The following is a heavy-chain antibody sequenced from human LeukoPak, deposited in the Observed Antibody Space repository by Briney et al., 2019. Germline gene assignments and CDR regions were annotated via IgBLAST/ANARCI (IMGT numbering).Heavy chain of an antibody. V-gene: IGHV3-9*01. J-gene: IGHJ4*02. CDR2: ISWNSGSI. CDR1: GFTFDDYA. Sequence: GRSLRLSCAASGFTFDDYAMHWVRQAPGKGLEWVSGISWNSGSIGYADSVKGRFTISRDNSKNTLYLQMNSLRAEDTAVYYCAKRAGPRYCSSTSCLLFDYWGQGTLVTVSS. D-gene: IGHD2-2*01. CDR3: AKRAGPRYCSSTSCLLFDY.